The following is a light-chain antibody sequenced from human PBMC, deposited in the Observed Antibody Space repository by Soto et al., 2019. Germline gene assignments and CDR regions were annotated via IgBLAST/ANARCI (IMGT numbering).Light chain of an antibody. CDR3: QQYNNWPRT. CDR1: QSVSSN. V-gene: IGKV3-15*01. J-gene: IGKJ1*01. CDR2: GAS. Sequence: DIVLTQSPVTLSLSPGERVTLSCRASQSVSSNLAWYQQKPGQAPRLLIYGASTRATGIPARFSGSGSGTEFTLTISSLQSEDFAVYYCQQYNNWPRTFGQGTKVDIK.